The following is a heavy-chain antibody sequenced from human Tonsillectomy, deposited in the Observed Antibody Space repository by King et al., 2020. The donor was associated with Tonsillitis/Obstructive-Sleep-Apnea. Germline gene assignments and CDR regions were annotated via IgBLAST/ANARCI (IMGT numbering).Heavy chain of an antibody. CDR2: IWYDGSNK. Sequence: VQLVESGGGVVQPGRSLRLSCAASGFTFSTYGMQWVRQAPGKGLEWVTVIWYDGSNKDYADSVKGRFTISRDNSKNTLYLQMDSLRAEDTAVYYCASTSKLVRAALATAMDYWGQGTLVTVSA. CDR1: GFTFSTYG. CDR3: ASTSKLVRAALATAMDY. J-gene: IGHJ4*02. V-gene: IGHV3-33*01. D-gene: IGHD2-2*01.